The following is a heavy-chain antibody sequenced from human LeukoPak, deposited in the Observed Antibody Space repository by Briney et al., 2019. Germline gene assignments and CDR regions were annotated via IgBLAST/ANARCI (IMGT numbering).Heavy chain of an antibody. J-gene: IGHJ6*02. Sequence: SETLSLTCNVSGGSISSYYWSWIRQPPGKGLEWIGYIYYSGSTNYNPSLKSRVTISVDTSKNQFSLKLSSVTAADTAVYYCARDLRSYSSSEYYYYGMDVWGQGTTVTVSS. CDR3: ARDLRSYSSSEYYYYGMDV. V-gene: IGHV4-59*12. CDR2: IYYSGST. D-gene: IGHD6-6*01. CDR1: GGSISSYY.